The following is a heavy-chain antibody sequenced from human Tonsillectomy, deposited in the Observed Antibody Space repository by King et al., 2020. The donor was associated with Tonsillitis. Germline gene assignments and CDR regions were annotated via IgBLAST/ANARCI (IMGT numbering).Heavy chain of an antibody. CDR2: VNPNNGGT. V-gene: IGHV1-2*02. CDR3: ERDPRGTGPCYYYYAMDV. J-gene: IGHJ6*02. CDR1: GYTFTGYY. Sequence: QLVQSGAEAKKPGASVRVSCKTSGYTFTGYYLHWVRQAPGQGLEWMGWVNPNNGGTNYAQKFQGRVTMNRDTSITTAYMELSWLTADDPAAYYCERDPRGTGPCYYYYAMDVWGQGTTVTVSS. D-gene: IGHD1/OR15-1a*01.